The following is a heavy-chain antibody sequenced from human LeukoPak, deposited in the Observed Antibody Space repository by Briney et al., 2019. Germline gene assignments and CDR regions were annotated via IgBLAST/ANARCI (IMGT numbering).Heavy chain of an antibody. J-gene: IGHJ4*02. Sequence: GGSLRLSCAASGFTFSSYAMSWVRQAPGKGLEWVSAISGSGGSTYYADTVKGRFTISRDNSKNTLYLQMNSLRAEDTAVYYCAKDQSPRVVTMVRGVIITPFDYWGQGTLVTVSS. CDR2: ISGSGGST. D-gene: IGHD3-10*01. CDR1: GFTFSSYA. V-gene: IGHV3-23*01. CDR3: AKDQSPRVVTMVRGVIITPFDY.